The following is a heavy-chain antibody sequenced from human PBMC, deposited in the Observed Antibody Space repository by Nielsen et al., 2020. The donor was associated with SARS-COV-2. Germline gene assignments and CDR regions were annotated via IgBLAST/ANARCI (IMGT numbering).Heavy chain of an antibody. J-gene: IGHJ2*01. Sequence: SLMISCAASGFTFSDYYMSWVRQSPGRGLERGSYINTPATIYYADSLKGRFTISRDNPKNSLYLQMNSLRAEDTAVYYCARNGHGGYDWSPRYFDLWGRGTLVTVSS. CDR1: GFTFSDYY. CDR3: ARNGHGGYDWSPRYFDL. D-gene: IGHD5-12*01. V-gene: IGHV3-11*01. CDR2: INTPATI.